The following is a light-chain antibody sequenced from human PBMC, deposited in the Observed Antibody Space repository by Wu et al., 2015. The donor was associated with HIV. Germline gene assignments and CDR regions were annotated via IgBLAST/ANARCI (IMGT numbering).Light chain of an antibody. CDR3: QQYGDSAYS. J-gene: IGKJ2*03. V-gene: IGKV3-15*01. Sequence: EIVMTQSPATLSVSPGERATLSCRASQTISINLAWYQQKPGQAPRLLIYGASTRATGIPARFSGSGSGTDFTLTISRLEPEDFAVYFCQQYGDSAYSFGQGTNLESK. CDR2: GAS. CDR1: QTISIN.